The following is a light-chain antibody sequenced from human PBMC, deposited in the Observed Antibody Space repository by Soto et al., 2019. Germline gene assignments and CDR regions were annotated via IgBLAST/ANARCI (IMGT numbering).Light chain of an antibody. CDR3: QVWDSRSDHQV. V-gene: IGLV3-21*04. J-gene: IGLJ2*01. Sequence: SYELTQPPSVSVAPGKTARITCGGNNIGSKSVHWYQQKPGQAPVLDIYYDSDRPSAIPERFLGAHSGNTATLTISRVEAGDEAYYYCQVWDSRSDHQVFGGGTEVTVL. CDR1: NIGSKS. CDR2: YDS.